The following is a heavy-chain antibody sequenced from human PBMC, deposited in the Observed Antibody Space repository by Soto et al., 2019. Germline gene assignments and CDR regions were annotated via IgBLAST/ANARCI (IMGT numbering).Heavy chain of an antibody. CDR3: ARDDALAGTVVDY. Sequence: GASVKVSCKASGYTFTGYYMHWVRQAPGQGLEWMGWINPNSGGTNYAQKFQGRVTMTRDTSISTAYMELSRLRSDDTAVYYCARDDALAGTVVDYWGQGTLVTVSS. CDR2: INPNSGGT. CDR1: GYTFTGYY. J-gene: IGHJ4*02. V-gene: IGHV1-2*02. D-gene: IGHD6-19*01.